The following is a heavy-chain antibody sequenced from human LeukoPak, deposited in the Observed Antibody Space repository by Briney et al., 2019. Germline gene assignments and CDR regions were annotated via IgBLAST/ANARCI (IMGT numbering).Heavy chain of an antibody. CDR3: ARGGVTLIVPIL. J-gene: IGHJ4*02. Sequence: GGSLRLSCAASGFTVSNNCMSWVRQAPGKGLEWVSVIYSGGTTYYADSVTGRFTISRDNSKNTLYLQMNNLRAEDTAVYYCARGGVTLIVPILWGQGTLVTVSS. CDR2: IYSGGTT. V-gene: IGHV3-53*01. D-gene: IGHD3-22*01. CDR1: GFTVSNNC.